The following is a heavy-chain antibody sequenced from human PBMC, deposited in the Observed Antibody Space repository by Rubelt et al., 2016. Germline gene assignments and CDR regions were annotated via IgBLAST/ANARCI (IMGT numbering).Heavy chain of an antibody. V-gene: IGHV3-33*08. D-gene: IGHD4-17*01. Sequence: ASGFLFSSHWMSWVRQAPGKGLEWVAIIRYDGSNQYYADSVKGRFTISRDNSKNTLYLQMNSLSAEDTAVYYCVSDPRDGDYTLDYWGQGTLVTVSS. CDR2: IRYDGSNQ. CDR1: GFLFSSHW. CDR3: VSDPRDGDYTLDY. J-gene: IGHJ4*02.